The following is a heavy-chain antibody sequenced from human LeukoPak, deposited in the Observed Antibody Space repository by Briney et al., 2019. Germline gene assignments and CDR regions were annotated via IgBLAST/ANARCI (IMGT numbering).Heavy chain of an antibody. D-gene: IGHD2-2*01. V-gene: IGHV3-21*01. CDR2: ISSSSYI. CDR3: ARANWDCSSTSCSPY. CDR1: GFTFSSYS. Sequence: GGSLRLSCAASGFTFSSYSMNWVRQAPGKGLEWVSSISSSSYIYYADSVKGRFTISRDNAKNSLYLQMNSLRAADTAVYYCARANWDCSSTSCSPYWGQGTLVTVSS. J-gene: IGHJ4*02.